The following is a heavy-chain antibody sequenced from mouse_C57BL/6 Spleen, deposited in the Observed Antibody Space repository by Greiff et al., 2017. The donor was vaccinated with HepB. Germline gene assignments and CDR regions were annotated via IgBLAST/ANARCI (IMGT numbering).Heavy chain of an antibody. CDR2: IHPNSGST. CDR1: GYTFTSYW. CDR3: ARERDYYGSSYEYFDV. J-gene: IGHJ1*03. Sequence: QVQLQQPGAELVKPGASVKLSCKASGYTFTSYWMHWVKQRPGQGLEWIGMIHPNSGSTNYNEKFKSKATLTVDKSSSTAYMQLSSLTSEDSAVYYCARERDYYGSSYEYFDVWGTGTTVTVSS. V-gene: IGHV1-64*01. D-gene: IGHD1-1*01.